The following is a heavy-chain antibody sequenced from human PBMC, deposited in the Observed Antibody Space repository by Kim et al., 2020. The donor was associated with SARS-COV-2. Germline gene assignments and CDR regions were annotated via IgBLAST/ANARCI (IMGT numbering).Heavy chain of an antibody. Sequence: SVKVSCKASGGTFSSYAISWVRQAPGQGLEWMGGIIPIFGTANYAQKFQGRVTITADESTSTAYMELSSLRSEDTAVYYCARGKAAAGWGVTPPDYWGQGTLVTVSS. CDR2: IIPIFGTA. CDR1: GGTFSSYA. D-gene: IGHD6-13*01. CDR3: ARGKAAAGWGVTPPDY. V-gene: IGHV1-69*13. J-gene: IGHJ4*02.